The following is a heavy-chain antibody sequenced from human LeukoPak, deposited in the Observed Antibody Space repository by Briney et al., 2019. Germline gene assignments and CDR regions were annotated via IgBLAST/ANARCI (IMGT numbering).Heavy chain of an antibody. CDR1: GYTFTSYD. CDR2: MNPHSGNT. V-gene: IGHV1-8*01. Sequence: GASVKVSCKASGYTFTSYDIDWVRQATGQGLEWMGWMNPHSGNTGYAQKFQGRVTMTRNTSISTAYMELSSLRSEDTAVYYCATTDVVAVAGEDYWGQGTLVTVSS. D-gene: IGHD2-15*01. CDR3: ATTDVVAVAGEDY. J-gene: IGHJ4*02.